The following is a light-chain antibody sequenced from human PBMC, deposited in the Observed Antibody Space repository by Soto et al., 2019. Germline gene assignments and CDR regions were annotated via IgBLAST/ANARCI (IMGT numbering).Light chain of an antibody. CDR2: GAA. J-gene: IGKJ1*01. V-gene: IGKV3-20*01. Sequence: ELMFPQSPGVLCLSPGNLADLSCRARLRITGGHFGWYQHKPGRSPRLLNYGAANRATGSPARCSGSGSGTDFTLTISKLEHEVVAEYYFQQISHGAQWT. CDR1: LRITGGH. CDR3: QQISHGAQWT.